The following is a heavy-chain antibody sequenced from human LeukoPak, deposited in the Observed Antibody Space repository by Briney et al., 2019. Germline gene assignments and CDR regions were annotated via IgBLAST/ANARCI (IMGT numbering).Heavy chain of an antibody. CDR2: FDPEDGET. V-gene: IGHV1-24*01. Sequence: ASVKVSCKVSGYTLTELSMHWVRQAPGKGLEWMGGFDPEDGETIYAQKFQGRVTMTEDTSTETAYMELSSLRSEDTAVYYCATSPHRLAGSLDARFDYWGQGTLVTVSS. J-gene: IGHJ4*02. CDR1: GYTLTELS. D-gene: IGHD6-19*01. CDR3: ATSPHRLAGSLDARFDY.